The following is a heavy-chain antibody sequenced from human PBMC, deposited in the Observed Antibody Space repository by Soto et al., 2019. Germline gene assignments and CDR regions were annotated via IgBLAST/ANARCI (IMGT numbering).Heavy chain of an antibody. CDR3: ARVPSYYDSSGYLDY. CDR2: ISAYNGNT. D-gene: IGHD3-22*01. Sequence: ALVKVSCKASGYTFTSYGISWVRQAPGQGLEWMGWISAYNGNTNYAQKLQGRVTMTTDTSTSTAYMELRSLRSDDTAVYYCARVPSYYDSSGYLDYWGQGTLVTVSS. V-gene: IGHV1-18*01. CDR1: GYTFTSYG. J-gene: IGHJ4*02.